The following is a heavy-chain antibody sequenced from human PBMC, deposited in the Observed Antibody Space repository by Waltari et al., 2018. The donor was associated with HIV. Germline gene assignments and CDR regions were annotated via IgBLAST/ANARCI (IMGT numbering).Heavy chain of an antibody. D-gene: IGHD6-19*01. J-gene: IGHJ4*02. CDR2: VSYDGSNK. V-gene: IGHV3-30*03. CDR3: ARGGAGIAVAATYY. Sequence: QVQLVESGGGVVQPGRSLSRCCAASGFPFCTSAMHWVRQAPVPGLEWVAVVSYDGSNKYYGDSVKGRFTISRDNSKNTLYLQMNSLRAEDTAVYYCARGGAGIAVAATYYWGQGILVTVSS. CDR1: GFPFCTSA.